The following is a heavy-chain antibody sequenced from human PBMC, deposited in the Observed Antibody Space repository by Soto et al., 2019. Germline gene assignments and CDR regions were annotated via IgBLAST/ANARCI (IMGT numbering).Heavy chain of an antibody. V-gene: IGHV3-48*01. CDR2: ISSSTTTI. CDR3: ARAGARPGGGYDY. Sequence: EVQLVESGGALVQPGGSLRLSCAASGFTFSIYSMNWVRQAPGKGLEWISYISSSTTTIYYADSVRGRFTISRDSAKLYLQMRAEDTAVYYCARAGARPGGGYDYWGQGTLVTVSS. J-gene: IGHJ4*02. D-gene: IGHD1-26*01. CDR1: GFTFSIYS.